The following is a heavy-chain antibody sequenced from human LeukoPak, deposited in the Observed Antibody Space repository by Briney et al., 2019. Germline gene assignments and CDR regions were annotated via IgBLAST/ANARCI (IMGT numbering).Heavy chain of an antibody. J-gene: IGHJ4*02. V-gene: IGHV3-7*03. CDR1: GFTFSSYW. CDR3: ARDWFDGDYDRFDY. Sequence: PGGSLRLSCAVSGFTFSSYWMSWFRQAPGKGPEWVANINQDGSQKFSVDSVKGRFTISRDNAKNSLSPQMNSLRVEDTAVYYCARDWFDGDYDRFDYWGQGTLVTVSS. D-gene: IGHD4-17*01. CDR2: INQDGSQK.